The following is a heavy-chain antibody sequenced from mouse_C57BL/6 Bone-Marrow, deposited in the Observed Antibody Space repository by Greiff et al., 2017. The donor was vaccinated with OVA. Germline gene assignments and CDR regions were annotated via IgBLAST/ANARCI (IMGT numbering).Heavy chain of an antibody. J-gene: IGHJ1*03. Sequence: VMLVESGAELAKPGASVKLSCKASGYTFTSYWMHWVKQRPGQGLEWIGYINPSSGYTKYNQKFKDKATLTADKSSSTAYMELRSLTSEDSAVYYCAQTGNGYFDVWGTGTTVTVSS. V-gene: IGHV1-7*01. CDR2: INPSSGYT. D-gene: IGHD4-1*01. CDR3: AQTGNGYFDV. CDR1: GYTFTSYW.